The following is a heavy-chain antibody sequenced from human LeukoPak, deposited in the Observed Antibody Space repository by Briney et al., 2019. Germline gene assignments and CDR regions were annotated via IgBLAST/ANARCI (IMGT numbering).Heavy chain of an antibody. Sequence: ASVTVSCKASGYTFTSYGISWVRQAPGQGLEWMGWISAYNGNTNYAQKLQDRVTMTTDTSTSTAYMELRSLRSDDTAVYYCARERRGSYYHDSSGPNWFDPWGQGTLVTVSS. CDR2: ISAYNGNT. D-gene: IGHD3-22*01. CDR1: GYTFTSYG. CDR3: ARERRGSYYHDSSGPNWFDP. J-gene: IGHJ5*02. V-gene: IGHV1-18*01.